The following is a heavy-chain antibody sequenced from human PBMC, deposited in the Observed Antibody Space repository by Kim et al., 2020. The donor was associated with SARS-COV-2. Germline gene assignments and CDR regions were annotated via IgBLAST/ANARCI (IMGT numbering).Heavy chain of an antibody. CDR1: GFTFSSYA. CDR3: SKVRARLLGYYYYGMDV. J-gene: IGHJ6*02. V-gene: IGHV3-23*01. Sequence: GGSLRLSCAASGFTFSSYAMSWVRQAPGKGLVWVSAISGSGGSTYYADSVKGRFTISRDNSKNTLYLKMNSLRAGDTAVYYCSKVRARLLGYYYYGMDVWGQGTTVTVSS. D-gene: IGHD2-8*02. CDR2: ISGSGGST.